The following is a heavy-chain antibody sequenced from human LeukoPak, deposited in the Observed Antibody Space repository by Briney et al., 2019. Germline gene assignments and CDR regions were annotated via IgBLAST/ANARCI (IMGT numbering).Heavy chain of an antibody. CDR1: GFTFSAYA. V-gene: IGHV3-30*02. Sequence: GGSLRLSCTASGFTFSAYAMHWVRQAPGKGLEWVTFIRHDGTNKYYADSVKGRFTISRDNAKNSLYLQMNSLRAEDTAVYYCARERTEYYGMDAWGQGTTVTVSS. CDR2: IRHDGTNK. CDR3: ARERTEYYGMDA. J-gene: IGHJ6*02. D-gene: IGHD1-1*01.